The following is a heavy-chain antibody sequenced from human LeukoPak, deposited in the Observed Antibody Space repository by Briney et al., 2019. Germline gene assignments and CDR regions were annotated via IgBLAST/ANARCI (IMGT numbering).Heavy chain of an antibody. Sequence: GGSLRLSCAASGFTFSSYGMHWVRQAPGKGLEWVAVIWYDGSNKYYADSVKGRFTISRDNSKNTLYLQMNSLRAEDTAVYYCARDSPGVILDYWGQGTLVTVSS. CDR1: GFTFSSYG. V-gene: IGHV3-33*01. J-gene: IGHJ4*02. CDR3: ARDSPGVILDY. CDR2: IWYDGSNK. D-gene: IGHD3-10*01.